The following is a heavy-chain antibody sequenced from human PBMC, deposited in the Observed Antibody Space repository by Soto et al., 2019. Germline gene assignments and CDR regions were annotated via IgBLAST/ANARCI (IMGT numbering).Heavy chain of an antibody. CDR1: GFTFRSYV. CDR3: ARWGTTGGLVV. CDR2: TSYDGSNK. Sequence: ESGGGVVQPGTSLRLSCVGSGFTFRSYVIHWVRQAPGKGLEWVALTSYDGSNKDYGDSVKGRFTISRDNSRNTVDLQMDSLRREDTTLYYCARWGTTGGLVVWGQGTLVSVSS. V-gene: IGHV3-30*19. J-gene: IGHJ1*01. D-gene: IGHD3-16*01.